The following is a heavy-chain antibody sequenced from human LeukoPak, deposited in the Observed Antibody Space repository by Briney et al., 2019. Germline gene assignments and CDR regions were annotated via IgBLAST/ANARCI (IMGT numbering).Heavy chain of an antibody. D-gene: IGHD3-22*01. CDR2: IYYSGST. CDR1: GGSISSYC. J-gene: IGHJ4*02. CDR3: ASGPTYYYDSSGYFSY. V-gene: IGHV4-59*12. Sequence: SETLSLTCTVSGGSISSYCWSWIRQPPGKGLEWIGYIYYSGSTNYNPSLKSRVTISVDTSKNQFSLKLSSVTAADTAVYYCASGPTYYYDSSGYFSYWGQGTLVTVSS.